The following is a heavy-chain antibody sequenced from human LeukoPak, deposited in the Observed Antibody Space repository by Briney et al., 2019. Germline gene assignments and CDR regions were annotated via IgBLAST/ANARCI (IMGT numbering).Heavy chain of an antibody. CDR2: ISGSASST. CDR3: AKGVTATRPDYFDN. J-gene: IGHJ4*02. CDR1: GFTFSSYA. D-gene: IGHD1-20*01. V-gene: IGHV3-23*01. Sequence: GGSLRLSCAASGFTFSSYAMSWVRQAPGKGLEWVSTISGSASSTYNAESVRGRFTVSRDNSKNTLSLQMNSLTADDTAVYFCAKGVTATRPDYFDNWGQGTLVSVSS.